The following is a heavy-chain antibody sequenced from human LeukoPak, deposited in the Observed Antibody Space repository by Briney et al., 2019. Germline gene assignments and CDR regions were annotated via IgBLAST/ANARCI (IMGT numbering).Heavy chain of an antibody. Sequence: ASVKVSCKASGYTFTNYGISWVRQAPGQGLEWMGWISAYNGDTHYAQKFQGRVTMTTETSTSTAYMELRSLRSDDTAVYYCARRGGKNYGDYVVYDKYMDVWGTGTTVTVSS. CDR1: GYTFTNYG. D-gene: IGHD4-17*01. CDR3: ARRGGKNYGDYVVYDKYMDV. V-gene: IGHV1-18*01. J-gene: IGHJ6*03. CDR2: ISAYNGDT.